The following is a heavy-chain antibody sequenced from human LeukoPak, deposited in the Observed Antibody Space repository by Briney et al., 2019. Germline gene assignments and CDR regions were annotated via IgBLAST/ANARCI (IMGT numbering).Heavy chain of an antibody. CDR2: ISGSGGST. V-gene: IGHV3-23*01. Sequence: GGSLRLSCAASGFTFNNYGLSWVRQAPGKGLEWVSAISGSGGSTYYADSVKGRFTTSRDNSKNTLYLQMNSLRAEDTAVYYCAKDGYSSSYYYYYYYMDVWGKGTTVIVSS. D-gene: IGHD6-6*01. CDR1: GFTFNNYG. CDR3: AKDGYSSSYYYYYYYMDV. J-gene: IGHJ6*03.